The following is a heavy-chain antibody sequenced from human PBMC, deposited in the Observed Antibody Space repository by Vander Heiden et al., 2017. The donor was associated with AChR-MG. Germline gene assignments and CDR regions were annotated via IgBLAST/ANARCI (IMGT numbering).Heavy chain of an antibody. V-gene: IGHV3-30*18. CDR1: GFLFSTSA. Sequence: QVQLVESGGGVVQPGRSLRLSCAAPGFLFSTSAMHWVRQAPGKGLEWVAIISDDGKTKYYADSVKGRFTISRDNSKNTLYLQMNSLRPEDTAVYFCAKDLGGYGAFDIWGQGTMVTVSS. J-gene: IGHJ3*02. D-gene: IGHD5-12*01. CDR3: AKDLGGYGAFDI. CDR2: ISDDGKTK.